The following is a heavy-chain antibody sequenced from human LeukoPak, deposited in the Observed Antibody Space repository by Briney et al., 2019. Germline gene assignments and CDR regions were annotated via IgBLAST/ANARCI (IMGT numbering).Heavy chain of an antibody. D-gene: IGHD5-18*01. V-gene: IGHV4-4*07. CDR2: IYTTGRA. J-gene: IGHJ4*02. Sequence: PSGTLSLTCSVSSGSINSYYWGWVRQPAGRGLEWIGRIYTTGRADYDPSLQSRVAMSIDTSQKQFSLNLKSVTAADTATYFCARHGYTASHFFLDYWSQGAPVTVSS. CDR1: SGSINSYY. CDR3: ARHGYTASHFFLDY.